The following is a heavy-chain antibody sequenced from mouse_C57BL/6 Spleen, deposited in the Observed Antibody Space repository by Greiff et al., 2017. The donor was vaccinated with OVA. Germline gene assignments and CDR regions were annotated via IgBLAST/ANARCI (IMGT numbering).Heavy chain of an antibody. Sequence: QVHVKQSGPGLVQPSQSLSITCTVSGFSLTSYGVHWVRQSPGKGLEWLGVIWSGGSTDYNAAFISRLSISKDNSKSQVFFKMNSLQADDTAIYYCARTPHSSGTGFAYWGQGTLVTVSA. CDR1: GFSLTSYG. CDR2: IWSGGST. D-gene: IGHD3-2*02. V-gene: IGHV2-2*01. J-gene: IGHJ3*01. CDR3: ARTPHSSGTGFAY.